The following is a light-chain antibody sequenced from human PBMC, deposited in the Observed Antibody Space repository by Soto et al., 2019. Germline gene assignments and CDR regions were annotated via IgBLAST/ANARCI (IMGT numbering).Light chain of an antibody. CDR1: SSDVGGDNY. Sequence: QSVLTQPASVSGSPGQSITISCTGTSSDVGGDNYVSWYQQHPGQAPKLMIYDVSNRPSGVSNRFSGSQSGNTASLTISGLQADDEADYCCSSYTSSSTLVFGTGTKLTVL. CDR2: DVS. V-gene: IGLV2-14*01. J-gene: IGLJ1*01. CDR3: SSYTSSSTLV.